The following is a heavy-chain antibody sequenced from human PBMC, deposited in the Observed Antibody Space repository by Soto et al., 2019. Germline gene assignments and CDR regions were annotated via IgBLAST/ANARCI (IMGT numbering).Heavy chain of an antibody. Sequence: ASVKVSCKASGYTVTSYYMHCVRQAPGQVLEWMGIINPSGGSTSYAQKFQGRVTMTRDTSTSTVYMELSSLRSEDTAVYYCARDLGQLVGYYYYGMDVWGQGTTVTVSS. J-gene: IGHJ6*02. D-gene: IGHD6-6*01. CDR2: INPSGGST. CDR3: ARDLGQLVGYYYYGMDV. CDR1: GYTVTSYY. V-gene: IGHV1-46*01.